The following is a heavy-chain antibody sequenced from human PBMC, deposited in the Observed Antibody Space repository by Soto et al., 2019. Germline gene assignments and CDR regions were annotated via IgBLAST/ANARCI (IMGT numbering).Heavy chain of an antibody. Sequence: GGSLRLSCAASGFTFSSYAMSWVRKAPGKGLEWVSGISGSGGSTYYADSVKGRFTISRDNSKNTLYLQMNSLRAEDTAVYYFANSVDIVATIPSMDVWGERTKVTVAS. D-gene: IGHD5-12*01. CDR3: ANSVDIVATIPSMDV. CDR2: ISGSGGST. J-gene: IGHJ6*04. V-gene: IGHV3-23*01. CDR1: GFTFSSYA.